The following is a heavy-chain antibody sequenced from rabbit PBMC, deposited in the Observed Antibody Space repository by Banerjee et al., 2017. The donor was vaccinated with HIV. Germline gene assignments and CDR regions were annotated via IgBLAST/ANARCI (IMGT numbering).Heavy chain of an antibody. Sequence: QSLEESGGGLVQPEGSLALTCKASGFSFSSSDYICWVRQAPGKGLEWIASIYAGSSGSTYSASWAKGRFTISKTSSTTVTLQMTSLTVADTATYFCARDLAGAIGWNFCLWGQGTLVTVS. V-gene: IGHV1S40*01. D-gene: IGHD4-1*01. CDR2: IYAGSSGST. CDR3: ARDLAGAIGWNFCL. CDR1: GFSFSSSDY. J-gene: IGHJ6*01.